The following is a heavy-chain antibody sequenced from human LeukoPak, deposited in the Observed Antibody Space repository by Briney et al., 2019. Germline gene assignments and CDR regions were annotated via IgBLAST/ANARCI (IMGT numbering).Heavy chain of an antibody. J-gene: IGHJ3*02. Sequence: ASVKVSCKPSGYTFTGYYIHWVRQAPGLGLEWMGWINPNSGGTNYAQKFQGRVTMTRDTSISTAYMELSRLRSDDTAVYYCARDGSGDYVDAFDIWGQGTMVTVSS. D-gene: IGHD4-17*01. CDR1: GYTFTGYY. CDR2: INPNSGGT. CDR3: ARDGSGDYVDAFDI. V-gene: IGHV1-2*02.